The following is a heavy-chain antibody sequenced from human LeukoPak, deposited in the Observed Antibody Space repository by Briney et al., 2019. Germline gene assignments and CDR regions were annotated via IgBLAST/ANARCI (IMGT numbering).Heavy chain of an antibody. CDR3: ARAGPQYYDFWSGYYSFDY. J-gene: IGHJ4*02. D-gene: IGHD3-3*01. Sequence: SETLSLTCTVSGGSLSSYYWSWIRQPPGKGLERIGYIYYSGSTNYNPSLTSRVTISVDTSENQSSLKVSSVTAADTAVYYCARAGPQYYDFWSGYYSFDYWGQGTLVTVSS. CDR2: IYYSGST. V-gene: IGHV4-59*01. CDR1: GGSLSSYY.